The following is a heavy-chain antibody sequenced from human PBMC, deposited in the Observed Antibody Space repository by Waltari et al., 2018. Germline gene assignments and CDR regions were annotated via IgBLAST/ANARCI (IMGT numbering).Heavy chain of an antibody. D-gene: IGHD2-2*01. V-gene: IGHV3-30*03. CDR2: ISYDGSNK. Sequence: QVQLVESGGGVVQPGRSLRLSCAASGFTFSSYGMHWVRQAPGKGLEWVAVISYDGSNKYYADSVKGRFTISRDNSKNTLYLQMNSLRAEDTAVYYCARSSLYCSSTSCRWFDPWGQGTLVTVSS. J-gene: IGHJ5*02. CDR3: ARSSLYCSSTSCRWFDP. CDR1: GFTFSSYG.